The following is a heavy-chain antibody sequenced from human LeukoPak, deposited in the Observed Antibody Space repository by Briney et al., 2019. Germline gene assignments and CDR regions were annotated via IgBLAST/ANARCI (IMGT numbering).Heavy chain of an antibody. V-gene: IGHV4-39*07. CDR1: GDSFSSVTDY. CDR3: AGERGEEYSSGWYKTNFFDN. Sequence: PETLSLTCTVSGDSFSSVTDYWAWIRQPPGKGLEWIASGDYSGGKYYNPSLESRVAISTDMSKSQISLKLTSVTGADTAVYYCAGERGEEYSSGWYKTNFFDNWGQGIRVTVSS. J-gene: IGHJ4*02. CDR2: GDYSGGK. D-gene: IGHD6-19*01.